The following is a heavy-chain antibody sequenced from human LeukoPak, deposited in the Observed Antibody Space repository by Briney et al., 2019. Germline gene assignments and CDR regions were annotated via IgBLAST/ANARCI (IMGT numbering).Heavy chain of an antibody. Sequence: GESLKISCKGFGYRFTTYWIGWVRQMPGKGLEWRGIIYPGDSDTRYNPSFQGQLTISADNSISTAYLQWNSLKASDTAMYYCARATWEVVSPYYFDYWGQGTLVTVSS. CDR2: IYPGDSDT. D-gene: IGHD1-26*01. J-gene: IGHJ4*02. V-gene: IGHV5-51*01. CDR3: ARATWEVVSPYYFDY. CDR1: GYRFTTYW.